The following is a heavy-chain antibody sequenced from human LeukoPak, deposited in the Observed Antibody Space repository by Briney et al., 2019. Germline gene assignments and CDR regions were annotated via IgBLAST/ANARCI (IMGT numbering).Heavy chain of an antibody. J-gene: IGHJ4*02. CDR1: GFTFSSYG. CDR2: ISSSSSYI. CDR3: ARDTDGYIAY. V-gene: IGHV3-21*01. D-gene: IGHD5-24*01. Sequence: GGSLRLSCAASGFTFSSYGITWVRQAPGKGLEWVSSISSSSSYIYYADSVKGRFTISRDNAKNSLYLQMNSLRAEDTAVYYCARDTDGYIAYWGQGTLVTVSS.